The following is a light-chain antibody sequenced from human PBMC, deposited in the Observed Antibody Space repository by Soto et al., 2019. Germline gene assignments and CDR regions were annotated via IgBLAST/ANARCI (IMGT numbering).Light chain of an antibody. Sequence: DDQMNHSAYAVSASIEDSGTITCRASQSISSYLNWYQQKPGKAPKLLIYAASSLQSGVPSRFSGSGSGIDFTLTICSLQPEDCPTYCSALPYSTLGCFDAGGKADI. CDR2: AAS. CDR3: ALPYSTLGC. J-gene: IGKJ3*01. CDR1: QSISSY. V-gene: IGKV1-39*01.